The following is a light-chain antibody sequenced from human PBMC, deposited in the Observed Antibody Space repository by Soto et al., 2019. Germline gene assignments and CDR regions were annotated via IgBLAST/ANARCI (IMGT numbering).Light chain of an antibody. J-gene: IGKJ3*01. Sequence: ELVWTQAPGTLSLSPGERATLSCMASQRVSSTYLAWYQQKPAQAPRLLIFGASSRATGIPDRFSGSGSGTDFTLTISRLEPEDFAVYYCQQYGSSRLFTFGPGTTVDIK. CDR1: QRVSSTY. V-gene: IGKV3-20*01. CDR3: QQYGSSRLFT. CDR2: GAS.